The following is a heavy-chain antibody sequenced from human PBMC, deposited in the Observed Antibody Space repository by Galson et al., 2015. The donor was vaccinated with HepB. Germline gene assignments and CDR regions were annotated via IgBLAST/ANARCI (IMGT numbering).Heavy chain of an antibody. CDR3: ARVADWKDDAFDI. Sequence: TLSLTCTVSGGSISSYYWSWIRQPPGKGLEWIGYIYYSGSTNYNPSLKSRVTVSVDTSKNQFSLRLSSVTAADTAVYYCARVADWKDDAFDIWGQGTMVTVSS. CDR2: IYYSGST. V-gene: IGHV4-59*01. D-gene: IGHD1-1*01. J-gene: IGHJ3*02. CDR1: GGSISSYY.